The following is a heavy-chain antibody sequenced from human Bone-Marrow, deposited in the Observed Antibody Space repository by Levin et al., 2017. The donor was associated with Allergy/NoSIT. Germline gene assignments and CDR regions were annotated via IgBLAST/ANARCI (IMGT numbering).Heavy chain of an antibody. CDR3: ARRGYYDSSGHSAFDI. CDR2: IYPGDSDI. CDR1: GYIFTSYW. V-gene: IGHV5-51*01. J-gene: IGHJ3*02. Sequence: GESLKISCKGSGYIFTSYWIGWVRQMPGKGLEWMGIIYPGDSDIRYRPSLQGQVTISAHKSISTAYLQWSSLKASDTAMYYCARRGYYDSSGHSAFDIWGQGTMVTVFS. D-gene: IGHD3-22*01.